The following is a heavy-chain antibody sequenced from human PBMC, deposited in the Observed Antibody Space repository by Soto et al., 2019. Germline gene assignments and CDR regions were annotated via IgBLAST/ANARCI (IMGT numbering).Heavy chain of an antibody. V-gene: IGHV1-18*01. J-gene: IGHJ4*02. Sequence: QVQLVQSGAEVKKPGASVKVSCKASGYTFTSYGISWVRQAPGQGLEWMGWINPNNGNTNYAQKLQGRVTTTTDTSTNTANTELRSLRSEDTAVYCCARAWFGIDYWGQGTLVTVSS. CDR3: ARAWFGIDY. CDR2: INPNNGNT. D-gene: IGHD3-16*01. CDR1: GYTFTSYG.